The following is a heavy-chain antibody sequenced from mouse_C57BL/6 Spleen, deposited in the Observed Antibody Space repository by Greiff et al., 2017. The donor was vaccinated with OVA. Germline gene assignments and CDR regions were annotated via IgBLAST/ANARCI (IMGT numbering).Heavy chain of an antibody. V-gene: IGHV3-6*01. CDR3: ARATPGFDY. D-gene: IGHD1-2*01. Sequence: EVKLQESGPGLVKPSQSLSLTCSVTGYSITSGYYWNWIRQFPGNKLEWMGYISYDGSNNYNPSLKNRISITRDTSKNQFFLKLNSVTTEDTATYYCARATPGFDYWGQGTTLTVSS. CDR1: GYSITSGYY. J-gene: IGHJ2*01. CDR2: ISYDGSN.